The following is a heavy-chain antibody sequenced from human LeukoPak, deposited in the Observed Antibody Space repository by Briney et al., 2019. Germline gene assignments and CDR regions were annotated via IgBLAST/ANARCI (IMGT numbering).Heavy chain of an antibody. V-gene: IGHV3-21*01. J-gene: IGHJ4*02. D-gene: IGHD6-13*01. CDR1: GFTFSSYS. Sequence: GGSLRLSCAASGFTFSSYSMNWVRQAPGKGLEWVSSISSSSSCIYYADSVKGRFTISRDNAKNSLYLQMNSLRAEDTAVYYCARDLGYSSSWSFDYWGQGTLVTVSS. CDR3: ARDLGYSSSWSFDY. CDR2: ISSSSSCI.